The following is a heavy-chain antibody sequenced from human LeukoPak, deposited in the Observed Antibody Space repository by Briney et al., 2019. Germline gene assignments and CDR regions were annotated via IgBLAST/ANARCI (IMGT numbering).Heavy chain of an antibody. CDR1: GGSISSSSYY. CDR2: INHSGST. CDR3: ARGNRYCSGGSCSLDWFDP. V-gene: IGHV4-39*07. Sequence: SETLSLTCTVSGGSISSSSYYWGWIRQPPGKGLEWIGEINHSGSTNYNPSLKSRVTISVDTSKNQFSLKLSSVTAADTAVYYCARGNRYCSGGSCSLDWFDPWGQGTLVTVSS. J-gene: IGHJ5*02. D-gene: IGHD2-15*01.